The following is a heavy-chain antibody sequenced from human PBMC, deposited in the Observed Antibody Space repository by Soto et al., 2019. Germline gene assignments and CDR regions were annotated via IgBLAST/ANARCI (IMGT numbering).Heavy chain of an antibody. D-gene: IGHD3-16*01. J-gene: IGHJ4*02. CDR3: GCGGTPIDY. Sequence: QVQLVQSGAEVKKPGASVKVSCKTSGYTFTNFGLSWVRQAPGQGLEWMGWISAYNGNTNYAQNFQGIVTMTTDTSTSTAYVEVRSRSSGDPAVYYCGCGGTPIDYCGQGTLVTGSS. V-gene: IGHV1-18*01. CDR1: GYTFTNFG. CDR2: ISAYNGNT.